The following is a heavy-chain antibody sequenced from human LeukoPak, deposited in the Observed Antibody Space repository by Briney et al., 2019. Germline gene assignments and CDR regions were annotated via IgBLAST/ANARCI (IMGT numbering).Heavy chain of an antibody. CDR3: ARRYVGGYDLDYYYMDV. CDR1: GFTFSPYG. V-gene: IGHV3-21*01. Sequence: GGSLRLSCAASGFTFSPYGVHWVRQAPGKGLEWVSCISDSSSYIYYADSVKGRFTISRDNAKNSLYLQMNSLRAEDTAVYYCARRYVGGYDLDYYYMDVWGKGTTVTVSS. J-gene: IGHJ6*03. D-gene: IGHD5-12*01. CDR2: ISDSSSYI.